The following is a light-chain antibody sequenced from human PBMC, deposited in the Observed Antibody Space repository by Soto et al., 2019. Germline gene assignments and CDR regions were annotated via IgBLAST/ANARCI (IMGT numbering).Light chain of an antibody. J-gene: IGKJ2*01. CDR1: HNISSTY. CDR3: QHYGRSMYT. Sequence: EVVLTQSPGTLSLSPGEGATLSCRASHNISSTYLAWYQQKPGQAPRLLIYGASSRATGIPDRFSGSGSGTDCTVSVSRLEPEDFAVFYCQHYGRSMYTFGQGTRLDIK. V-gene: IGKV3-20*01. CDR2: GAS.